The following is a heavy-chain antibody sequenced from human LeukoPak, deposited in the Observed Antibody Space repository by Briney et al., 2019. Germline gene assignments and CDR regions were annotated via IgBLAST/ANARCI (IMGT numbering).Heavy chain of an antibody. CDR3: LSLYSSSWFDAFDI. D-gene: IGHD6-13*01. CDR1: GGSISSYY. J-gene: IGHJ3*02. V-gene: IGHV4-59*12. Sequence: SETLSLTCTVSGGSISSYYWSWIRQPPGKGLEWIGYIYYSGSTNYNPSLKKRVTISVDTSKNPFSLKLSSVTAASTCCVYCLSLYSSSWFDAFDIWGQGTMVTVSS. CDR2: IYYSGST.